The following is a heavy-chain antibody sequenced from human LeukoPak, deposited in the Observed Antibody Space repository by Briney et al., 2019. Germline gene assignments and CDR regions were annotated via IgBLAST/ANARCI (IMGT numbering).Heavy chain of an antibody. D-gene: IGHD3-10*01. Sequence: GGSLRLSCAASGFSLRNHGMNWVRQAPGKGLEWVAVVSHDGSAKFYADSVKGRFTISRDNPNNILYLQMNSLRPEGTAVYYCTKELGASGSSHMCYFDYWGQGILVTVS. J-gene: IGHJ4*02. CDR1: GFSLRNHG. CDR2: VSHDGSAK. CDR3: TKELGASGSSHMCYFDY. V-gene: IGHV3-30*18.